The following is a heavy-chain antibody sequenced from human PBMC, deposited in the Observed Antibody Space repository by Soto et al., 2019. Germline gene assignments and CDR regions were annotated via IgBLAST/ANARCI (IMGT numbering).Heavy chain of an antibody. CDR3: ARGGEYSYGFYYYGMDV. J-gene: IGHJ6*02. CDR1: GFTFSSYL. CDR2: INSDGSST. D-gene: IGHD5-18*01. V-gene: IGHV3-74*01. Sequence: GGSLRLSCAASGFTFSSYLMHWVRQAPGKGLVWVSRINSDGSSTSYADSVKGRFTISRDNAKNTLYLQMNSLRAEDTAVYYCARGGEYSYGFYYYGMDVWGQGTTVTVS.